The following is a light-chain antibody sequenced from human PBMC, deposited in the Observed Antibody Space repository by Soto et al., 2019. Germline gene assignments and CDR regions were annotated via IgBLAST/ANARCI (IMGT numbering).Light chain of an antibody. Sequence: DIQMTQSPSSLSASVGDRVTITCRASQGISHDLAWYQQKPGKVPRLLIFGASTLRSGVTSRFSGSGSGTDFTLTISSLQPEDVATYYCQKYNIAPWTCGQGTKVEIK. V-gene: IGKV1-27*01. CDR3: QKYNIAPWT. J-gene: IGKJ1*01. CDR1: QGISHD. CDR2: GAS.